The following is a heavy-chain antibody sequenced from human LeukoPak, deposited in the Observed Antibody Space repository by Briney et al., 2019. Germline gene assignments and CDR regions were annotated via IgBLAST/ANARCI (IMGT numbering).Heavy chain of an antibody. J-gene: IGHJ5*02. CDR1: GGSISSYY. D-gene: IGHD4-11*01. CDR2: IYYSGST. CDR3: ARELYTVTTGSNWFDP. Sequence: PSETLSLTCTVSGGSISSYYWSWIRQPPGKALEWIGYIYYSGSTNYNPSLKSRVTISVDTSKNQFSLKLSSVTAADTAVYYCARELYTVTTGSNWFDPWGQGTLVTVSS. V-gene: IGHV4-59*13.